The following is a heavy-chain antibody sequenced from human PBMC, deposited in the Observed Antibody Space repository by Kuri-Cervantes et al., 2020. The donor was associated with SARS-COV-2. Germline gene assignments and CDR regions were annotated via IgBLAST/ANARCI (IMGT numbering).Heavy chain of an antibody. J-gene: IGHJ4*02. CDR3: ARGRYDFDY. CDR2: ISFDGNVK. V-gene: IGHV3-30*03. D-gene: IGHD3-22*01. Sequence: LSLTCAASGFTFSDYAMHWVRLAPGKGLEWLAIISFDGNVKYYGDSVRGRLTVSRANSKNTLFLQMNSLRAEDTAVYYCARGRYDFDYWGQETLVTVSS. CDR1: GFTFSDYA.